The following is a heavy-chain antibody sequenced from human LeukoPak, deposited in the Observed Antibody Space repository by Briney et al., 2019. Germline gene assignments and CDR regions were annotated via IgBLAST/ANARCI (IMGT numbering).Heavy chain of an antibody. CDR2: ISDSGGNT. J-gene: IGHJ4*02. CDR3: AKQELSSSAWYD. D-gene: IGHD6-19*01. V-gene: IGHV3-23*01. CDR1: GFTCSSYA. Sequence: PGGSLTLSYAASGFTCSSYAKSWVRQAPGQGLEWVSAISDSGGNTYYADSVKGRFTISRDNSKNTLYLQMNSLRAEDTAVYYCAKQELSSSAWYDWGQGTLVTVSS.